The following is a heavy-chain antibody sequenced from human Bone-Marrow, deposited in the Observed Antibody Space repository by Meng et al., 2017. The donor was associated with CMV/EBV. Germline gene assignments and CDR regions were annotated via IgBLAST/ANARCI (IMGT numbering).Heavy chain of an antibody. CDR2: IYSGGST. V-gene: IGHV3-53*01. Sequence: GGSLRLSCAASGFTVSSNYMSWVRQAPGKGLEWVSVIYSGGSTYYADSVKGRFTISRDNSKNTLYLQMNSLRAEDTAVYYCARERSSWYAGYYFDYCGQGTLVTASS. J-gene: IGHJ4*02. CDR3: ARERSSWYAGYYFDY. D-gene: IGHD6-13*01. CDR1: GFTVSSNY.